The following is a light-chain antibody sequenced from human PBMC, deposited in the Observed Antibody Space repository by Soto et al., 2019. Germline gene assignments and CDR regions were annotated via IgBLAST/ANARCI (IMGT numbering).Light chain of an antibody. CDR1: SNDVGGHNY. Sequence: QSVLTQPASVSGSPGQSITISCTGTSNDVGGHNYVSWYQQHPGKAPKLMIYDVSNRPSGVSNRFSGSKSGNTASLTISGLQAEDEADYYCSSYTSSSTVVFGGGTKLTVL. CDR2: DVS. J-gene: IGLJ2*01. V-gene: IGLV2-14*01. CDR3: SSYTSSSTVV.